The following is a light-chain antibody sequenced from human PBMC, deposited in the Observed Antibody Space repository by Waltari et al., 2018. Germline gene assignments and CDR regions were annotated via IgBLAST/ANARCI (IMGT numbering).Light chain of an antibody. J-gene: IGLJ2*01. CDR1: SFNIGSNI. CDR2: GND. V-gene: IGLV1-44*01. Sequence: QSVLTQPPSASGTPGQRVTISCSGGSFNIGSNIVNWYQQLPGTAPKLLRYGNDQRTSGVTDRFSGSKSGTSASLAISGLQSEDEADYYCAAWDDSLNGVIFGGGTKLSVL. CDR3: AAWDDSLNGVI.